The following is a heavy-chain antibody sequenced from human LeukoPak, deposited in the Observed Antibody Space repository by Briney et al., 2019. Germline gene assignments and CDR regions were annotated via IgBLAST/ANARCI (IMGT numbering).Heavy chain of an antibody. V-gene: IGHV3-30*18. CDR2: ISYDGSNK. D-gene: IGHD4-17*01. Sequence: PGRSLRLSCAASGFTFSSYGMHWVRQAPGKGLEWVAVISYDGSNKYYADSVKGRFTISRDNSKNTLYLQMNSLRAEDTAVYYCAKDHDYGDLNWFDPWGQGTLVTVSS. J-gene: IGHJ5*02. CDR3: AKDHDYGDLNWFDP. CDR1: GFTFSSYG.